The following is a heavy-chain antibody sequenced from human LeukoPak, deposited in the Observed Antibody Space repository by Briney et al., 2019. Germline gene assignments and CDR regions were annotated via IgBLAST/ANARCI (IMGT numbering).Heavy chain of an antibody. CDR3: AKDRVALRLGELSLSLFDY. CDR1: GFTFSSSV. D-gene: IGHD3-16*02. V-gene: IGHV3-30-3*02. CDR2: MSFGGNNQ. J-gene: IGHJ4*02. Sequence: PGGSLRLSCAASGFTFSSSVMHWVSQAPGKGLDWVATMSFGGNNQYYADSVKGRFTISRDNSKNTLYLQMNSLRAEDTAVYYCAKDRVALRLGELSLSLFDYWGQGTLVTVSS.